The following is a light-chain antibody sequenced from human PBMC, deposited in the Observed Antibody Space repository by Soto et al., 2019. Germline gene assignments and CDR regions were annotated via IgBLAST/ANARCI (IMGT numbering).Light chain of an antibody. CDR3: SSYAGSNNFVV. Sequence: QSALTQPPSASGSPGQSVTISCTGTSSDVGGYNYVSWYQQHPGTAPKLMIYEVSKRPSGVPDRFSGSKSCNTASLTVSGLHAEDEADYYCSSYAGSNNFVVFGGGTKLTVL. J-gene: IGLJ2*01. V-gene: IGLV2-8*01. CDR2: EVS. CDR1: SSDVGGYNY.